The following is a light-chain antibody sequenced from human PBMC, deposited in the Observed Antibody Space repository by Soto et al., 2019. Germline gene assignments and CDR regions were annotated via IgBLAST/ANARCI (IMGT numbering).Light chain of an antibody. V-gene: IGLV1-44*01. CDR3: ATWDDSLNVV. CDR1: TSNIGTNT. J-gene: IGLJ2*01. CDR2: SND. Sequence: QSVLTQSPSASGTPGQRVSISCSGSTSNIGTNTVSWYQHVAGTAPKLLIYSNDQRPSAVPGRFSGSKSGTSASLAISGLLSEDEADYYCATWDDSLNVVFGGGTQLTVL.